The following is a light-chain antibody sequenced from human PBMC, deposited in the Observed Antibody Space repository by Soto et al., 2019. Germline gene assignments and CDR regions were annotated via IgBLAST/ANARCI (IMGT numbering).Light chain of an antibody. CDR2: GAF. J-gene: IGKJ1*01. CDR1: QSVSSN. Sequence: EIEMTQSPATLSVSPGERATLSCRASQSVSSNLAWYQQKPGQAPRLLIYGAFTRATGIPARFSGSGSGTDFTLTISSLQSEDFAAYYCQQYNNWPPEITFGQGTKVDIK. V-gene: IGKV3-15*01. CDR3: QQYNNWPPEIT.